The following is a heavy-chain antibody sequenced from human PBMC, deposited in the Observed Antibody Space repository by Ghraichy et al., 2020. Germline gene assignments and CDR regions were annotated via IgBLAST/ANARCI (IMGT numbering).Heavy chain of an antibody. J-gene: IGHJ6*02. CDR1: GGTFSSYA. CDR3: ARAIKKQQLVQSYYYGMDV. V-gene: IGHV1-69*04. Sequence: SVKVSCKASGGTFSSYAISWVRQAPGQGLEWMGRIIPILGIANYAQKFQGRVTITADKSTSTAYMELSSLRSEDTAVYYCARAIKKQQLVQSYYYGMDVWGQGTTVTVSS. D-gene: IGHD6-13*01. CDR2: IIPILGIA.